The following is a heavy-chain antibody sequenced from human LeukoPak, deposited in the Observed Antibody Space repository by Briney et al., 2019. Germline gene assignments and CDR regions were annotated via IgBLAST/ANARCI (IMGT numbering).Heavy chain of an antibody. J-gene: IGHJ4*02. V-gene: IGHV4-34*01. CDR2: INHSGST. CDR3: ARLSNYPDY. CDR1: GGSFSGYY. Sequence: PSETLSLTCSVYGGSFSGYYWSWIRQPPGKGLEWIGEINHSGSTNYNPSLKSRVTISVDTSKNQFSLKLSSVTAADTAVYYCARLSNYPDYWGQGTLVTVSS. D-gene: IGHD4-11*01.